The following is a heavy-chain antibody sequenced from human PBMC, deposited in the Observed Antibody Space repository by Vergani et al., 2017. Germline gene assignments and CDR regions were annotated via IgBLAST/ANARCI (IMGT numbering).Heavy chain of an antibody. V-gene: IGHV5-10-1*03. CDR3: ARQRVAAAGNEDFDY. Sequence: EVQLVQSGAEVKKPGESLRISCKGSGYSFTSYWISWVRQMPGKGLEWMGRIDPSDSYTNYSPSFQGQVTISADKSISTAYLQWSSLKASDTAMYYCARQRVAAAGNEDFDYWGQGTLVTVSS. D-gene: IGHD6-13*01. CDR2: IDPSDSYT. J-gene: IGHJ4*02. CDR1: GYSFTSYW.